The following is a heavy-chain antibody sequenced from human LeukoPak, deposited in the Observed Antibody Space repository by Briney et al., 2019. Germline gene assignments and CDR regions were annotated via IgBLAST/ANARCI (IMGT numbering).Heavy chain of an antibody. J-gene: IGHJ4*02. Sequence: ASVKVSCKASRYTFTGYYMHWVRQAPGQGLEWMGWINPNSGGTNYAQKFQGRVTMTRDTSISTAYMELSRLRSDDTAVYYCARDYCGGDCDFGTFDYWGQGTLVTVSS. CDR1: RYTFTGYY. CDR2: INPNSGGT. D-gene: IGHD2-21*02. CDR3: ARDYCGGDCDFGTFDY. V-gene: IGHV1-2*02.